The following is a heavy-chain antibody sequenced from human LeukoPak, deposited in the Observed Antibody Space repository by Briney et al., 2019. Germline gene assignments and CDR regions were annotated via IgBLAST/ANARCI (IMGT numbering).Heavy chain of an antibody. V-gene: IGHV3-53*04. CDR1: GFTFSSYW. Sequence: GGSLRLSCAASGFTFSSYWMSWVRQAPGKGLEWVSVIYSGGSTYYADSVKGRFTISRHNSKNTLYLQMNSLRAEDTAVYYCAGTDGAAFDYWGQGTLVTVSS. CDR3: AGTDGAAFDY. D-gene: IGHD3/OR15-3a*01. CDR2: IYSGGST. J-gene: IGHJ4*02.